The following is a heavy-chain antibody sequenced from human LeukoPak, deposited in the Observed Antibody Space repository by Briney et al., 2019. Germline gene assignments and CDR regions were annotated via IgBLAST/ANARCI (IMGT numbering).Heavy chain of an antibody. Sequence: PGGSLRLSCAASGFTFSSYGMHWVRQAPGKGLEWVAFIRYDGSNKYYADSVKGRFTISRDNSKNTLYLQMNSLRAEDTAVYYCAKDGRATMVRVPSWFDPWGQGTLVTVSS. V-gene: IGHV3-30*02. D-gene: IGHD3-10*01. J-gene: IGHJ5*02. CDR2: IRYDGSNK. CDR3: AKDGRATMVRVPSWFDP. CDR1: GFTFSSYG.